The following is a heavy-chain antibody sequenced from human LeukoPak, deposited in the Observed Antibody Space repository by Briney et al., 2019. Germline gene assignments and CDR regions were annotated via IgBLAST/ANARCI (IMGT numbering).Heavy chain of an antibody. CDR3: AGHPHYYDSSGPPFDP. CDR1: GGSISSYY. D-gene: IGHD3-22*01. Sequence: SETLSLTCTVSGGSISSYYWSWIRQPPGKGLEWIGYIYYSGSTNYNPSLKSRVTISVDTSKNQFSLKLSSVTAADTAVYYCAGHPHYYDSSGPPFDPWGQGTLVTVSS. J-gene: IGHJ5*02. CDR2: IYYSGST. V-gene: IGHV4-59*08.